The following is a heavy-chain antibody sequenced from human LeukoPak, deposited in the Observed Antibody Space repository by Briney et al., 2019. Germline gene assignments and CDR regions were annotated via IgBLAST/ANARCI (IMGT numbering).Heavy chain of an antibody. J-gene: IGHJ4*02. CDR3: ARQGPEDSSGYYYVQWIAHYFDY. CDR1: GGSISSSNYY. V-gene: IGHV4-39*01. Sequence: SETLSLTCTVSGGSISSSNYYWGWIRQPPGKGLEWIGSISDSGTTYYNPSLKSRLTISVDTSKNHFSLKLNSVTAADTAVYYCARQGPEDSSGYYYVQWIAHYFDYWGQGTLVTVSS. CDR2: ISDSGTT. D-gene: IGHD3-22*01.